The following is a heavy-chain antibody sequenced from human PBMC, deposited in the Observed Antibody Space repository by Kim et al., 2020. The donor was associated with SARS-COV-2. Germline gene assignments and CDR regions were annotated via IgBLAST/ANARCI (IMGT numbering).Heavy chain of an antibody. CDR2: MSGNGRTT. D-gene: IGHD4-17*01. Sequence: GGSLRLSCAASGFSLTNQDMNWVRQAPGKGLEWVSYMSGNGRTTYYADSVKGRFTISRDNAKNSLYLQMNSLRAEDMAVYYCARETVTSPDALDTWGQGTMVTVSS. CDR1: GFSLTNQD. CDR3: ARETVTSPDALDT. V-gene: IGHV3-48*03. J-gene: IGHJ3*02.